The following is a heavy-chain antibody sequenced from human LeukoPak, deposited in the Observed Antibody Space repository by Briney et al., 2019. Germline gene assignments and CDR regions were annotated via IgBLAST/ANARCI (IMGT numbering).Heavy chain of an antibody. CDR1: GFTFSSYA. CDR2: ISSYSSTI. J-gene: IGHJ4*02. V-gene: IGHV3-48*02. CDR3: ARRAFSGSDY. Sequence: GGSLRLSCAASGFTFSSYAMSWVRQAPGKGPEWVSYISSYSSTIYYADSVKGRFTISRDNANNSLYLQMNSLRDEDTAVYYCARRAFSGSDYWGQGTLVTVSS. D-gene: IGHD6-25*01.